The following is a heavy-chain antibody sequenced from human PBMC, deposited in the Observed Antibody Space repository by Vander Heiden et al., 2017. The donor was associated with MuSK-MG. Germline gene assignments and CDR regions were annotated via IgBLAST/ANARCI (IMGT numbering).Heavy chain of an antibody. Sequence: EVQLVDSGGGLVHPGRSLRLSCEAPRPPFEAYPMHWVRQRPGKGLGWVPGINWNSENTVYVDSVEGRFTIARDNAKNSLYLQMTNLRPEDTAFYYCAKHRLATSGLGSTGFDYWGQGVLGTVSS. CDR1: RPPFEAYP. V-gene: IGHV3-9*01. CDR2: INWNSENT. J-gene: IGHJ4*02. CDR3: AKHRLATSGLGSTGFDY. D-gene: IGHD2-15*01.